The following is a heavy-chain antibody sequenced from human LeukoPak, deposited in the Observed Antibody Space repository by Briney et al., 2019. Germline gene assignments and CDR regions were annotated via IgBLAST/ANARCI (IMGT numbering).Heavy chain of an antibody. CDR2: ISSSGSTI. CDR3: AKDAVGSGWLRTYYFDY. CDR1: GFTFSSYE. V-gene: IGHV3-48*03. D-gene: IGHD6-19*01. J-gene: IGHJ4*02. Sequence: GGSLRLSCAASGFTFSSYEMNRVRQAPGKGLEWVSYISSSGSTIYYADSVKGRFTISRDNAKNSLYLQMNSLRAEDTALYYCAKDAVGSGWLRTYYFDYWGQGTLVTVSS.